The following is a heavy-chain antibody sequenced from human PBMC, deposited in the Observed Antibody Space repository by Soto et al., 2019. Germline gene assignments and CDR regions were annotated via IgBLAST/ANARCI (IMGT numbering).Heavy chain of an antibody. Sequence: SETLSLTCTVSGGSISSYYWSWIRQPAGKGLEWIGRIYTSGSTNYNPSLKSRVTMSVDTSKNQFSLKLSSVTAADTAVYYCARDSSSSWYGLLRDYYYGMDVWGQGTTVTVSS. V-gene: IGHV4-4*07. CDR1: GGSISSYY. D-gene: IGHD6-13*01. CDR3: ARDSSSSWYGLLRDYYYGMDV. J-gene: IGHJ6*02. CDR2: IYTSGST.